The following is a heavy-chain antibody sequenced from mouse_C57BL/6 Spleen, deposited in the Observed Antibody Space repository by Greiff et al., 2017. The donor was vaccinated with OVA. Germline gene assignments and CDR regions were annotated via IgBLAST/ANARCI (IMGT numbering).Heavy chain of an antibody. D-gene: IGHD2-3*01. J-gene: IGHJ3*01. CDR2: IDPSDSYT. CDR1: GYTFTSYW. CDR3: ARGDGYYAIAY. Sequence: QVQLQQPGAELVMPGASVKLSCKASGYTFTSYWMHWVKQRPGQGLEWIGEIDPSDSYTNYNQKFKGKSTLTVDKSSSTAYMRLSSLTSEDSAVYYCARGDGYYAIAYWGQGALVTVSA. V-gene: IGHV1-69*01.